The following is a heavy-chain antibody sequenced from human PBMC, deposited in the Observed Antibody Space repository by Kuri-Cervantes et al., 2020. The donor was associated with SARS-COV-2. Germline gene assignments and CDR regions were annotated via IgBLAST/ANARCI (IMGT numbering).Heavy chain of an antibody. D-gene: IGHD2-2*01. CDR1: GGSISSGDYY. Sequence: SETLSLTCTVSGGSISSGDYYWGWIRQPPGKGLEWIGSIYYSGSTYYNPSLKSRVTISVDTSKNQFSLKLSSVTAADTAVYYCARLVVPAAPSDYWGQGTLVTVSS. CDR3: ARLVVPAAPSDY. J-gene: IGHJ4*02. V-gene: IGHV4-39*01. CDR2: IYYSGST.